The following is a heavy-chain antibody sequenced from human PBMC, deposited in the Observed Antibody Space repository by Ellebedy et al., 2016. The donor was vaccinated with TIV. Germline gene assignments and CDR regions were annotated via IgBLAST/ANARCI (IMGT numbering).Heavy chain of an antibody. CDR1: GFNFNSYS. D-gene: IGHD5-18*01. V-gene: IGHV3-48*01. CDR2: ISSSSGTI. CDR3: TRANTAMVRRNHMDV. J-gene: IGHJ6*02. Sequence: PGGSLRLSCAASGFNFNSYSMNWVRQAPGKGLEWVSYISSSSGTIYYADSVKGRFTISRDNAKNSLYLQMNSLRAEDTAVYYCTRANTAMVRRNHMDVWGQGTTVTVSS.